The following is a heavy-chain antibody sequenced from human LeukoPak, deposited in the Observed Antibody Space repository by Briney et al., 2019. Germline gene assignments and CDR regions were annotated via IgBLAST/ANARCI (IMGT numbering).Heavy chain of an antibody. V-gene: IGHV4-34*01. J-gene: IGHJ4*02. Sequence: SETLSLTCTVSGGSISSYYWSWIRQPPGKGLEWIGEVNHSGSTYYNPSLKSRVTISVDTSKNQFSLKLSSVTAADTAVYYCARRLMVRGVDYFDYWGQGTLVTVSS. CDR2: VNHSGST. CDR1: GGSISSYY. D-gene: IGHD3-10*01. CDR3: ARRLMVRGVDYFDY.